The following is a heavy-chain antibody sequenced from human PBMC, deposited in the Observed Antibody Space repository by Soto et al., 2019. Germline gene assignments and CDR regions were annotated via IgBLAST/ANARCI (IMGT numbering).Heavy chain of an antibody. D-gene: IGHD1-26*01. CDR1: GGIFSTYA. V-gene: IGHV1-69*01. CDR3: ARVQYSGTYLHAFDI. CDR2: IIPLFGTA. Sequence: QVQRVQSGAEVKKPGSSVKVSCRASGGIFSTYAINWVRQAPGQGLEWMGGIIPLFGTANYAQKLQGRVTISADESAHIAYMELSSLISEDTAVYYCARVQYSGTYLHAFDIWGQGTRVTVSS. J-gene: IGHJ3*02.